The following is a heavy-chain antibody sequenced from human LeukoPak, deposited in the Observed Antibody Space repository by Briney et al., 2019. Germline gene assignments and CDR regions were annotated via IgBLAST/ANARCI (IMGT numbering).Heavy chain of an antibody. Sequence: GGSLRLSCAASGFNFSIYSMNWVRQVPGKGLEWVANIKQDGSHIYYVDSLKGRFTISRDNAKNSLYLQMNSLRVEDTAVYYCARIGYSSSSFDYWGQGTLVTVSS. J-gene: IGHJ4*02. CDR2: IKQDGSHI. CDR3: ARIGYSSSSFDY. CDR1: GFNFSIYS. V-gene: IGHV3-7*01. D-gene: IGHD6-6*01.